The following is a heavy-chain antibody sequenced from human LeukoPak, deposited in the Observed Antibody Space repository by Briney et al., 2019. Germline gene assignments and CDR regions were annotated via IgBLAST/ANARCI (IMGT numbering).Heavy chain of an antibody. J-gene: IGHJ4*02. CDR3: ARELGYCSGGSCYSRGFDY. Sequence: GGSLRLSCAASGFTFSSYAMNWVRQAPGKGLEWVSAISSGGGGTYYADSVKGRFTISRDNAKNSLYLQMNSLRAEDTAVYYCARELGYCSGGSCYSRGFDYWGQGTLVTVSS. D-gene: IGHD2-15*01. CDR2: ISSGGGGT. CDR1: GFTFSSYA. V-gene: IGHV3-21*01.